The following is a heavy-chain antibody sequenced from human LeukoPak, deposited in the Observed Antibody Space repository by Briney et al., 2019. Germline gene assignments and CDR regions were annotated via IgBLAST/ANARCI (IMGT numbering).Heavy chain of an antibody. V-gene: IGHV3-48*01. J-gene: IGHJ4*02. D-gene: IGHD4-17*01. CDR2: ISSSSSTI. Sequence: GGSLRLSCAASGFTFSSYSMNWVRQAPGKGLEWVSYISSSSSTIYYADSVKGRFTISRDNAKNSLYLQMNSLRPEDTAVYYCARDPYGDYVNYQLAGGLFDYWGQGTLVTVSS. CDR1: GFTFSSYS. CDR3: ARDPYGDYVNYQLAGGLFDY.